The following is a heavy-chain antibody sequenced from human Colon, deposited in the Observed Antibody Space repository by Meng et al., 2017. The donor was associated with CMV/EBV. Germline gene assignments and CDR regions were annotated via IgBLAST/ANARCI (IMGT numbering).Heavy chain of an antibody. V-gene: IGHV1-46*01. D-gene: IGHD4-17*01. J-gene: IGHJ4*02. CDR3: ARVGPVTYFDY. CDR2: SSPSDYRT. CDR1: GYIFTAYY. Sequence: ASVPVSCQASGYIFTAYYIHWMRQAPGHGLEWMGFSSPSDYRTTYAQKFQGRVTMTTDTSTSTIYMELSILRFEDTAVYFCARVGPVTYFDYWGQGSLVTVSS.